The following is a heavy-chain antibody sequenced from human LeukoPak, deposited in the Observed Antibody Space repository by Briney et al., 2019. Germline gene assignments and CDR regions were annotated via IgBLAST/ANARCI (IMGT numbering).Heavy chain of an antibody. J-gene: IGHJ5*02. D-gene: IGHD1-20*01. CDR1: GFTFSSYG. Sequence: PGGSLRLSCAASGFTFSSYGMSWVRQAPGKGLEWVSGITDNAVKTYYADSVKGRFTISRDNSKNTLYLQMNSLRAEDTAVYYCAKDPLYNWTPGGWFDPWGQGTLVTVSS. CDR3: AKDPLYNWTPGGWFDP. V-gene: IGHV3-23*01. CDR2: ITDNAVKT.